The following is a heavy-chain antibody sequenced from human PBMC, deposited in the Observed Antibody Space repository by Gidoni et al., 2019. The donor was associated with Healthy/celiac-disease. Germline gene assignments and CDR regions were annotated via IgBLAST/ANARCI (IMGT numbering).Heavy chain of an antibody. J-gene: IGHJ3*02. CDR2: INHSGST. D-gene: IGHD4-17*01. CDR1: GGSFSGYY. CDR3: ARWTTVTTTDAFDI. Sequence: QVQLQQWGAGLLKPSETLSLTCAVYGGSFSGYYWSWIRQPPGKGLEWIGEINHSGSTNYNPSLKSRVTISVDTSKNQFSLKLSSVTAADTAVYYCARWTTVTTTDAFDIWGQGTMVTVSS. V-gene: IGHV4-34*01.